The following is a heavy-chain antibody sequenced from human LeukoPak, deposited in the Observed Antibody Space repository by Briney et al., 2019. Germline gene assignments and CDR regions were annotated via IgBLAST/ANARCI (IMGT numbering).Heavy chain of an antibody. D-gene: IGHD6-19*01. V-gene: IGHV3-30*03. J-gene: IGHJ3*02. CDR1: GFTFSSYW. CDR2: ISYDGSNK. CDR3: ARDLRIYSSGWYDAFDI. Sequence: RSGGSLRLSCAASGFTFSSYWMSWVRQAPGKGLEWVALISYDGSNKYYTDSVKGRFTISRDNSKNTLYLQMNSLRAEDTAVYYCARDLRIYSSGWYDAFDIWGQGTMVTVSS.